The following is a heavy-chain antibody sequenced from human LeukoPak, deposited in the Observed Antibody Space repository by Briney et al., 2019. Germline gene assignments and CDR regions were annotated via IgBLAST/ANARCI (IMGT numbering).Heavy chain of an antibody. V-gene: IGHV4-39*07. D-gene: IGHD3-9*01. Sequence: WVRQAPGKGLEWIGSIYYSGSTYYNPSLKSRVTISVDTSKNQFSLKLSSVTAADTAVYYCARVLRYFDWLPIDYWGQGTLVTVSS. J-gene: IGHJ4*02. CDR3: ARVLRYFDWLPIDY. CDR2: IYYSGST.